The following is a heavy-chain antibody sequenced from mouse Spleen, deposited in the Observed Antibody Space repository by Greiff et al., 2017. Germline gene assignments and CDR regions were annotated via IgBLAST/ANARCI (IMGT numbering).Heavy chain of an antibody. Sequence: EVKLMESGEGLVKPGGSLKLSCAASGFTFSSYAMSWVRQTPEKRLEWVAYISSGGDYIYYADTVKGRFTISRDNARNTLYLQMSSLKSEDTAMYYCTRDLWDGFDYWGQGTTLTVSS. V-gene: IGHV5-9-1*02. CDR2: ISSGGDYI. J-gene: IGHJ2*01. CDR3: TRDLWDGFDY. CDR1: GFTFSSYA. D-gene: IGHD4-1*01.